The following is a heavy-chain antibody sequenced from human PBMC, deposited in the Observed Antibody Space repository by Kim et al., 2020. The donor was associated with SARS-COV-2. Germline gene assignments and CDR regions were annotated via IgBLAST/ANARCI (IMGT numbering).Heavy chain of an antibody. Sequence: IGYADSVKGRFTISRDNAKNSLYLQMNSLRAEDTALYYCAKIAVAADGDYWGQGTLVTVSS. J-gene: IGHJ4*02. CDR2: I. CDR3: AKIAVAADGDY. V-gene: IGHV3-9*01. D-gene: IGHD6-19*01.